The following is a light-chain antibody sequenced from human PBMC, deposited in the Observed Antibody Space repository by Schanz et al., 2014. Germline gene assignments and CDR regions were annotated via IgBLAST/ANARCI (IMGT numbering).Light chain of an antibody. CDR3: CSFAGSHIFYV. CDR2: DVT. Sequence: QSALTQPASVSGSPGQSITISCAGTTTDVGGYNYVSWYQQHPGKAPKLIIYDVTNRPSGVSHRFSGSKSGNTASLTISGLQAEDEADYYCCSFAGSHIFYVFGSGTKLTVL. V-gene: IGLV2-14*03. J-gene: IGLJ1*01. CDR1: TTDVGGYNY.